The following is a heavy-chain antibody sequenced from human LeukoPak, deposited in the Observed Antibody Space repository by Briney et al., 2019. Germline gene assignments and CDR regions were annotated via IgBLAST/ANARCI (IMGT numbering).Heavy chain of an antibody. V-gene: IGHV4-61*05. J-gene: IGHJ4*02. CDR3: ARRCSGASCYDY. CDR2: IYYSGST. Sequence: SETLSLTCTVSGGSISSSYYYWSWIRQPPGKGLEWIGYIYYSGSTNYNPSLKSRVTISIDTSKKQFSLKLSSVTAADTAVYYCARRCSGASCYDYWGQGTLVTVSS. CDR1: GGSISSSYYY. D-gene: IGHD2-15*01.